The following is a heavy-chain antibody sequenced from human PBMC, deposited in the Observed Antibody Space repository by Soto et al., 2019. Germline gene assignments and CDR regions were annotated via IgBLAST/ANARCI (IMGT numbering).Heavy chain of an antibody. V-gene: IGHV4-59*01. Sequence: SETLSLTCTVSGGSINNYYWSWIRQPPGKGLEWIAYIYHSGSTNYNPSLKSRVTISVDTSKNQFSLKLSPVTAADTAVYYCTTTIQLWARGPFDYWGQGTLVTVSS. CDR1: GGSINNYY. J-gene: IGHJ4*02. CDR2: IYHSGST. D-gene: IGHD5-18*01. CDR3: TTTIQLWARGPFDY.